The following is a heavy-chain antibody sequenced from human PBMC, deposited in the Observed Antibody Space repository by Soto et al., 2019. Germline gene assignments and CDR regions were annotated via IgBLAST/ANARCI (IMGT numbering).Heavy chain of an antibody. CDR1: GFTFSSYG. CDR2: IWYDGSNK. J-gene: IGHJ6*02. Sequence: GGSLRLSCAASGFTFSSYGMHWVRQAPGKGLEWVAVIWYDGSNKYYADSVKGRFTISRDNSKNTLYLQMNSLRAEDTAVYYCARGLWCISCPTPDYYYYGMDVWGQGTTVTVSS. V-gene: IGHV3-33*01. CDR3: ARGLWCISCPTPDYYYYGMDV. D-gene: IGHD2-21*01.